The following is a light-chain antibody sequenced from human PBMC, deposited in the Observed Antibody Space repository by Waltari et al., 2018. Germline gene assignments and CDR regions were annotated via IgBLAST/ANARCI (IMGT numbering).Light chain of an antibody. CDR3: QQRSSWTPHT. Sequence: EIVFTQSPATLSLSPGETATLSCRASYSVGTYLARYQQQPRQAPKLLIYDAPNRATGIPDRFRGSGSGTDFTLTISSLEPEDFALYYCQQRSSWTPHTFGQGARLEIK. CDR2: DAP. CDR1: YSVGTY. V-gene: IGKV3-11*01. J-gene: IGKJ2*01.